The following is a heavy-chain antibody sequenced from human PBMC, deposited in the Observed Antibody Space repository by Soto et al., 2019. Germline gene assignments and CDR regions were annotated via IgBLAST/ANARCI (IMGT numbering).Heavy chain of an antibody. D-gene: IGHD5-18*01. CDR1: GFTFSDFY. V-gene: IGHV3-11*06. CDR2: ISSSSSYT. CDR3: VRGTAKVDY. Sequence: GGSLRLSCAVSGFTFSDFYMSWIRQAPGKGLEWISYISSSSSYTNYADSVRGRFTISRDNAKNSLYLQVNSLRVEDTAVYYCVRGTAKVDYWGQGTLVTVSS. J-gene: IGHJ4*02.